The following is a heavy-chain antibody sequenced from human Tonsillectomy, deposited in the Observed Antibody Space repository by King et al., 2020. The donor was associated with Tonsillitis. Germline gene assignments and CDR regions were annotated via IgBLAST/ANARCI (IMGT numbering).Heavy chain of an antibody. V-gene: IGHV4-31*03. CDR1: GGSISSGGYY. D-gene: IGHD3-16*01. Sequence: LQLQESGPGLVKPSQTLSLTCTVSGGSISSGGYYWSWIRQHPGKGLEWIGYIYYSGSTYYNPSLQSRLLISVDTSENQFSLRLSSVTAADTAVYYCARTVWGFNYPFDSWGQGTLVTVSS. J-gene: IGHJ4*02. CDR2: IYYSGST. CDR3: ARTVWGFNYPFDS.